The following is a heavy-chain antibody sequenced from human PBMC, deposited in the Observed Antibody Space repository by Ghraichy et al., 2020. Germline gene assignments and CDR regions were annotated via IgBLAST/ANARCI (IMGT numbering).Heavy chain of an antibody. CDR3: ARGCGGDCYVDYYYYGMDV. CDR2: ISSSGSTI. CDR1: GFTFSDYY. D-gene: IGHD2-21*02. V-gene: IGHV3-11*01. Sequence: LSLTCAASGFTFSDYYMSWIRQAPGKGLEWVSYISSSGSTIYYADSVKGRFTISRDNAKNSLYLQMNSLRAEDTAVYYCARGCGGDCYVDYYYYGMDVWGQGTTVTVSS. J-gene: IGHJ6*02.